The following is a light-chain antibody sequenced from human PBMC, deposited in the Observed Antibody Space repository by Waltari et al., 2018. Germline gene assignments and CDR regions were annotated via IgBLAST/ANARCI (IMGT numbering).Light chain of an antibody. Sequence: EIVVTQSPATLSLSPGERATLSCRASENVDTKIAWDQQKPCQPPSLLISGSSTRATDIPPRFSGSGSGTEFTLSISSLQSDDFAVYYCHQYKNWPPWTFGQGTKVEIK. V-gene: IGKV3-15*01. J-gene: IGKJ1*01. CDR3: HQYKNWPPWT. CDR1: ENVDTK. CDR2: GSS.